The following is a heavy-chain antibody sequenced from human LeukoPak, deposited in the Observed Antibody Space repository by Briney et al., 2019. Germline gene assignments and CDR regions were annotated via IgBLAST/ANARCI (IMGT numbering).Heavy chain of an antibody. Sequence: GGSLRLSCAVSGFTSSSYGMHWVRQAPGKGLEWVAVIWYDGSNKYYADSVKGRFTISRDNPKNTLYLQMSSLRVEDTAVYYCANGRYYHDSSGSINGDYWGQGTLVTVSS. CDR3: ANGRYYHDSSGSINGDY. CDR1: GFTSSSYG. CDR2: IWYDGSNK. J-gene: IGHJ4*02. D-gene: IGHD3-22*01. V-gene: IGHV3-33*03.